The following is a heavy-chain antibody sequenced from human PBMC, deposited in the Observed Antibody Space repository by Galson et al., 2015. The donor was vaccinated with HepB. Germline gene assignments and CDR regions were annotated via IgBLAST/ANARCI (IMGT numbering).Heavy chain of an antibody. Sequence: TLSLTCAVSGGSISSSNWWSWVRQPPGKGLEWIGEIYQSGSTNYNPSLKSRLTISVERSKNQFTLKLSSVTAAETAVYYCARAALIVVVPAAGYDLDDWGQGTLVTGSS. D-gene: IGHD2-2*01. CDR3: ARAALIVVVPAAGYDLDD. CDR1: GGSISSSNW. V-gene: IGHV4-4*02. J-gene: IGHJ4*02. CDR2: IYQSGST.